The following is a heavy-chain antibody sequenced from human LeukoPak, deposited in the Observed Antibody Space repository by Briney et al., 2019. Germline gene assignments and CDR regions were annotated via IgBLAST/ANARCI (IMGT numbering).Heavy chain of an antibody. Sequence: PSQTLSLTCTVSGGSISSGDYYWSWIRQPPGKGLEWIGYIYYTGSTKYNPSLKSRVTISVDPSKNQFSLKLTSMTAADTAVYYCARGTVAGPYDAFNMWGQGTMVTVSS. CDR2: IYYTGST. V-gene: IGHV4-61*08. D-gene: IGHD6-19*01. J-gene: IGHJ3*02. CDR3: ARGTVAGPYDAFNM. CDR1: GGSISSGDYY.